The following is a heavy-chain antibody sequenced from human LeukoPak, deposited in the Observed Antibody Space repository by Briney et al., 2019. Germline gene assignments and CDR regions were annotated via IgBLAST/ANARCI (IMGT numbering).Heavy chain of an antibody. Sequence: KSSETLSLTCTVSGGSISSYYWSWIRQPPGKGLEWIGYIYYSGSTNYNPSLKSRVTISVDTSKNQFSLKLSSVTAADTAVYYCARREGARYYFDSWAREPLVTVSS. CDR3: ARREGARYYFDS. J-gene: IGHJ4*02. CDR2: IYYSGST. V-gene: IGHV4-59*08. CDR1: GGSISSYY. D-gene: IGHD1-26*01.